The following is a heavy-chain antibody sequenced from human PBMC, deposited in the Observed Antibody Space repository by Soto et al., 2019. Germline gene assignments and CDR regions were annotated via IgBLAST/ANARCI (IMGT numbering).Heavy chain of an antibody. CDR3: ARDRSVGATTNYYFDY. Sequence: PVGSLRLSCAASGFTFSSYSMNWVRQAPGKGLEWVSYISSSSSTIYYADSVKGRFTISRDNAKNSLYLQMNSLRDEDTAVYYCARDRSVGATTNYYFDYWGQGTLVTVSS. CDR2: ISSSSSTI. D-gene: IGHD1-26*01. CDR1: GFTFSSYS. J-gene: IGHJ4*02. V-gene: IGHV3-48*02.